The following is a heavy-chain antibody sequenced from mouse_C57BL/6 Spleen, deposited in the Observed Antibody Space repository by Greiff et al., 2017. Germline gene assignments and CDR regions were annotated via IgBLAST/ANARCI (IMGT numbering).Heavy chain of an antibody. CDR2: IWGDGST. Sequence: QVQLKESGPGLVAPSQSLSITCTVSGFSLTSYGVSWVRQPPGKGLEWLGVIWGDGSTNYHSALISRLSISKDNSKSQVFLKLNSLQTDDTATYYCAKSSHGYGRSLAYWGQGTLVTVSA. CDR1: GFSLTSYG. CDR3: AKSSHGYGRSLAY. J-gene: IGHJ3*01. V-gene: IGHV2-3*01. D-gene: IGHD2-2*01.